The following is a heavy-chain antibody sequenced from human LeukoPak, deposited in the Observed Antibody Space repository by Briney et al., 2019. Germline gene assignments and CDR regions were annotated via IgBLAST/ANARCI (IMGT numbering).Heavy chain of an antibody. CDR3: VGASCDY. CDR2: INPNSGGT. CDR1: GYTFTGYY. V-gene: IGHV1-2*06. J-gene: IGHJ4*02. Sequence: GASVKVSCKASGYTFTGYYMHWVRQAPAQGLEWMGRINPNSGGTNYAQKFQGRVTMTRDTSISTAYMELIRLRSDDTAVYSCVGASCDYWGQGTLVTVSS.